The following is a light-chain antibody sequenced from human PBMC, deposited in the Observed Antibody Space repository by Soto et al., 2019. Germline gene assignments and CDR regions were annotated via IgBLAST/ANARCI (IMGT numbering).Light chain of an antibody. CDR1: SSAVGGYNY. V-gene: IGLV2-14*01. CDR3: SAYTSSSTPVV. CDR2: DVS. Sequence: QSALTQPASVSGSPGQSITISCTGTSSAVGGYNYVSWYQQHPGKAPKLMIYDVSNRPSGVSNRFSGSKSGNTASLTISGLQAEDEADYYCSAYTSSSTPVVFGGGTTLTVL. J-gene: IGLJ2*01.